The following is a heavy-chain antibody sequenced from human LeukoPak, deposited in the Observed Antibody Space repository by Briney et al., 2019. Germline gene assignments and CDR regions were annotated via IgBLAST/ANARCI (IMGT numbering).Heavy chain of an antibody. CDR3: ARGFDSGYDFGY. D-gene: IGHD5-12*01. J-gene: IGHJ4*02. CDR1: GFTVSSNF. CDR2: IYSGGST. V-gene: IGHV3-53*01. Sequence: GGSLRLSCAASGFTVSSNFLSWVRQPPGKGLEWVSDIYSGGSTYYADSVKGRFTISRDNSKNMLYLQMNSLRAEDTAVYYCARGFDSGYDFGYWGQGTLVTVSS.